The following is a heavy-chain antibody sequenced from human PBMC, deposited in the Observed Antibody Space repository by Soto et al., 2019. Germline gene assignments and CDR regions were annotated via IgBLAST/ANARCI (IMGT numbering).Heavy chain of an antibody. CDR2: ISDDGSTA. CDR3: ARGPRVSSTGTGAH. D-gene: IGHD1-1*01. V-gene: IGHV3-74*01. J-gene: IGHJ4*02. CDR1: GFTFSAYW. Sequence: GSLILSCAVSGFTFSAYWMHWVRQVPGKGLTWVSRISDDGSTATYADSVKGRFIISRDNAKNTLYLEMNTLRADDSGLYYCARGPRVSSTGTGAHWGRGTLVTV.